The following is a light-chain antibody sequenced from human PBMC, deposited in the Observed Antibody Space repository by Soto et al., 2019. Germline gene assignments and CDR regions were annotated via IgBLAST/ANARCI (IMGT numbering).Light chain of an antibody. V-gene: IGKV3-20*01. CDR2: GAS. J-gene: IGKJ3*01. CDR3: QQYGSSL. CDR1: QSVSSSY. Sequence: EIVWTQSPGTLSLSPGERATLSCRASQSVSSSYLAWYQQKPGQAPRLLIYGASSRATGIPDRFSGSGSGTDFTLTISRLEPEDFAVYYCQQYGSSLFGPGTKVDIK.